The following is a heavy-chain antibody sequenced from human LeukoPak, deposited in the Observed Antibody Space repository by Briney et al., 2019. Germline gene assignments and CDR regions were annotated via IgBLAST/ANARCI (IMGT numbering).Heavy chain of an antibody. CDR2: ISAYNGNT. CDR1: GYTFTSYG. V-gene: IGHV1-18*01. Sequence: ASVKVSCKASGYTFTSYGISWVRQAPGQGLEWMGWISAYNGNTNYARKLQGRVTMTTDTSTSTAYMELRSLRSDDTAVYYCARGDQYSGYDFWFDPWGQGTLVTVSS. J-gene: IGHJ5*02. D-gene: IGHD5-12*01. CDR3: ARGDQYSGYDFWFDP.